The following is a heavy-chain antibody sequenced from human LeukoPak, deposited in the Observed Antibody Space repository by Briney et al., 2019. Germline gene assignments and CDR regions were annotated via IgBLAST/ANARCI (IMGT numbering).Heavy chain of an antibody. CDR2: ISSSSSYI. V-gene: IGHV3-21*01. D-gene: IGHD6-13*01. Sequence: GGSLRLPCAASGFTFSSYSMYWVRQAPGKGLEWVSSISSSSSYIYYADSVKGRFTISRDNAKNSLYLQMNSLRAEDTAVYYCARGFSSSRPHYFDYWGQGTLVTVSS. J-gene: IGHJ4*02. CDR3: ARGFSSSRPHYFDY. CDR1: GFTFSSYS.